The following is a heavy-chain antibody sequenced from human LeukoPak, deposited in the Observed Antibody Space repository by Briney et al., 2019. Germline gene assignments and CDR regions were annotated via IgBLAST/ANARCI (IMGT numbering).Heavy chain of an antibody. CDR1: GGSISSGGYS. D-gene: IGHD1-1*01. CDR2: IYHSGST. J-gene: IGHJ6*02. V-gene: IGHV4-30-2*01. Sequence: SQTLSLTCAVSGGSISSGGYSWSWIRQPPGKGLGWIGYIYHSGSTYYNPSLKSRVTISVDRSKNQFSLKLSSVTAADTAVYYCARDSGNDSGYYYYGMDVWGQGTTVTVSS. CDR3: ARDSGNDSGYYYYGMDV.